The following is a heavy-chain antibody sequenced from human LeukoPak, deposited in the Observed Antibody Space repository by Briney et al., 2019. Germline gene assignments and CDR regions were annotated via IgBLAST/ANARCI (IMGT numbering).Heavy chain of an antibody. J-gene: IGHJ5*02. CDR3: AVVMYYSHRRGSFYTGS. Sequence: GGSLRLSCAASGFTFSNYGMHWVRQAPGKGLEWVAVISYDGSNKYYADSVKGRFTISRDNSKNTLYLQMNSLRAEDTAVYYCAVVMYYSHRRGSFYTGSWGQGTLVTVSS. V-gene: IGHV3-30*03. D-gene: IGHD3-22*01. CDR1: GFTFSNYG. CDR2: ISYDGSNK.